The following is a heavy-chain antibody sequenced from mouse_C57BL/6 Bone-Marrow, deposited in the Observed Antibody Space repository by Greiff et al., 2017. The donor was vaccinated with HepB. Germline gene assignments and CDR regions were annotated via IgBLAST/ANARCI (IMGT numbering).Heavy chain of an antibody. D-gene: IGHD2-2*01. CDR1: GFNIKDDY. V-gene: IGHV14-4*01. J-gene: IGHJ3*01. CDR3: TTEDLFTMVNFAY. CDR2: IDPENGDT. Sequence: EVQLQQSGAELVRPGASVKLSCTASGFNIKDDYMHWVKQRPEQGLEWIGWIDPENGDTEYASKFQGKATITADTSSNTAYLQLSSLTAEDTAVYYCTTEDLFTMVNFAYWGQGTLVTVSA.